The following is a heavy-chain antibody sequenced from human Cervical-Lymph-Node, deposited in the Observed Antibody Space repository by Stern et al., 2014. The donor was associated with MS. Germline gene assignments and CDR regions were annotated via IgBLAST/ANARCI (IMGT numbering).Heavy chain of an antibody. V-gene: IGHV1-3*01. Sequence: QMQLVQSGAEVKKPGASVKVSCKASGYTFTSYAMHWVRQAPGQRLEWMGWINAGNGNTKYSEKFQGRVTITRDKSASTAYMELSSLRSEDTAVYYCARVTRVRGVTDVWGQGTTVTVSS. CDR2: INAGNGNT. CDR1: GYTFTSYA. J-gene: IGHJ6*02. CDR3: ARVTRVRGVTDV. D-gene: IGHD3-10*01.